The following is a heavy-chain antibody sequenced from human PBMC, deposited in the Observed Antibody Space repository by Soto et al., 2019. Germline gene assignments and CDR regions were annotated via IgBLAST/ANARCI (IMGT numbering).Heavy chain of an antibody. CDR1: GGSISTTHW. J-gene: IGHJ4*02. Sequence: SETLSLTCAVSGGSISTTHWWSWVRQPPGKGLEWIGEIYHSGSTNYNPSLKSRVTISVDKSKNQFSLKLSSVTAADTAVYYCARGGGYYDSSGYFGTFFDYWGQGTLVTVS. CDR3: ARGGGYYDSSGYFGTFFDY. V-gene: IGHV4-4*02. CDR2: IYHSGST. D-gene: IGHD3-22*01.